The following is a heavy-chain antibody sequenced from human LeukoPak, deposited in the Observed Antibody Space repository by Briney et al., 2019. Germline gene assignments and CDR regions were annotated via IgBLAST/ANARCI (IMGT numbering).Heavy chain of an antibody. CDR2: MGGSDNIV. Sequence: GGSLRLSCATSGFNFHEFYMSWIRQAPGKGLEWVADMGGSDNIVSYGESVRGRFAISRDFAPDSLYLQMDRLRAEDTAVYYCAREAVAGAFDLWGQGTLVTVSS. CDR3: AREAVAGAFDL. D-gene: IGHD6-19*01. V-gene: IGHV3-11*01. CDR1: GFNFHEFY. J-gene: IGHJ5*02.